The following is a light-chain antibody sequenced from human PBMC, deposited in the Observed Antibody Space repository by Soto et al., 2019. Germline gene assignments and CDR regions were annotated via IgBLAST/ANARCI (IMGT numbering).Light chain of an antibody. V-gene: IGLV2-14*03. CDR2: GVS. CDR1: SSDVGTYNY. Sequence: QSALTQPRSVSGPPGQSVSISCSGTSSDVGTYNYVSWYRHSPGEAPKVLIRGVSIRPSGVSIRFSASKSANTASLTISGLQAEDEALYYCSSYTTSNTWVFGGGTKLTVL. J-gene: IGLJ3*02. CDR3: SSYTTSNTWV.